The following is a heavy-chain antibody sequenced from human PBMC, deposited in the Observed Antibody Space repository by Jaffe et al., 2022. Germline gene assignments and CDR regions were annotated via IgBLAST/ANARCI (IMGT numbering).Heavy chain of an antibody. CDR2: ISTSSNVI. Sequence: EVQVVESGGGLVQPGGSLRLSCAASGFTFSSFSMSWVRQTPGKGLEWISYISTSSNVIYYADSVKGRFTISRDNARNSLFLQMNSLRAEDTAVYYCARVVGYCSGGTCYSCYFDYWGQGTLVTVSS. D-gene: IGHD2-15*01. J-gene: IGHJ4*02. V-gene: IGHV3-48*01. CDR1: GFTFSSFS. CDR3: ARVVGYCSGGTCYSCYFDY.